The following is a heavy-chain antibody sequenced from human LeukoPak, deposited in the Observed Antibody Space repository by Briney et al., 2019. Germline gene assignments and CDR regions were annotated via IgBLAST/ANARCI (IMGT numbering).Heavy chain of an antibody. V-gene: IGHV3-11*01. J-gene: IGHJ4*02. CDR1: GSTFSDYY. D-gene: IGHD3-10*01. CDR2: ISSSGSTI. CDR3: ARGSGSTSAFFDY. Sequence: GGSLRLSCAASGSTFSDYYMSWIRQAPGKGLEWVSYISSSGSTIYYADSVKGRSTISRDNAKNSLYLQMNSLRAEDTAVYYCARGSGSTSAFFDYWGQGTLVTVSS.